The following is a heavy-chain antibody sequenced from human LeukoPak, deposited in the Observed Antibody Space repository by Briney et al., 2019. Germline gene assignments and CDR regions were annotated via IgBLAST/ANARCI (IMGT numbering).Heavy chain of an antibody. V-gene: IGHV4-39*01. CDR1: GGSISSSSYY. Sequence: SETLSPTCTVSGGSISSSSYYWGWIRQPPGKGLEWIGSIYYSGSTHYNPSLRSRITISVDTSKNQFSLQLRSVTAADTAVYYCARNVSTGYFDYWGQGTLVTVSS. J-gene: IGHJ4*02. D-gene: IGHD3-22*01. CDR2: IYYSGST. CDR3: ARNVSTGYFDY.